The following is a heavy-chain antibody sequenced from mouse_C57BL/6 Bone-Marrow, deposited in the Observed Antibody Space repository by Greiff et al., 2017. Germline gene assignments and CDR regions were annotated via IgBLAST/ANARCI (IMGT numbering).Heavy chain of an antibody. D-gene: IGHD2-3*01. CDR2: INPSNGGT. Sequence: EVQLQQPGPVLVKPGASVKMSCKASGYTFTDYYMNWVKQSHGQSLEWIGVINPSNGGTSYNQKFKGKATLTVDKSSSTAYMERNSLTSEDSAVYYCASGDDVSLFDYWGQGTTLTVSS. CDR1: GYTFTDYY. CDR3: ASGDDVSLFDY. V-gene: IGHV1-19*01. J-gene: IGHJ2*01.